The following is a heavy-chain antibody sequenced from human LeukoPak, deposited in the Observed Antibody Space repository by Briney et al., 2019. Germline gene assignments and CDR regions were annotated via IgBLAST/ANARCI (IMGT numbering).Heavy chain of an antibody. CDR1: GFTFDDYA. V-gene: IGHV3-9*01. Sequence: PGGSLRLSCAASGFTFDDYAMHWVRQAPGKGLEWVSGISWNSGSIGYADSVKGRFTISRDNAKNSLYLQMNSLRAEDTALYYCAKAHVVVVAASWVDYWGQGTLVTVSS. CDR3: AKAHVVVVAASWVDY. D-gene: IGHD2-15*01. J-gene: IGHJ4*02. CDR2: ISWNSGSI.